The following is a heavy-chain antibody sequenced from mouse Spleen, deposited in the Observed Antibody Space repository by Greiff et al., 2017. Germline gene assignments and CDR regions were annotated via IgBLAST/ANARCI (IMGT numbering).Heavy chain of an antibody. V-gene: IGHV1-66*01. CDR2: IYPGSGNT. CDR3: AREGTPYYFDY. CDR1: GYSFTSYY. Sequence: QVQLQQSGPELVKPGASVKISCKASGYSFTSYYIHWVKQRPGQGLEWIGWIYPGSGNTKYNEKFKGKATLTADTSSSTAYMQLSSLTSEDSAVYYCAREGTPYYFDYWGQGTTLTVSS. D-gene: IGHD3-3*01. J-gene: IGHJ2*01.